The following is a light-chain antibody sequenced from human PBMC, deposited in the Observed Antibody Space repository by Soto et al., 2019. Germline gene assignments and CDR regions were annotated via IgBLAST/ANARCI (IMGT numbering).Light chain of an antibody. CDR1: QSVSYY. Sequence: EIVFAHSAGALSVSPGGIATLXVRXSQSVSYYLAWYQQKPGQAPRLLIYDASSRATGVPDRFSGSGSGTDFTLTISSLEPEDFALYYCQQRNTWPPITFGQGTRLEI. CDR3: QQRNTWPPIT. V-gene: IGKV3-11*01. J-gene: IGKJ5*01. CDR2: DAS.